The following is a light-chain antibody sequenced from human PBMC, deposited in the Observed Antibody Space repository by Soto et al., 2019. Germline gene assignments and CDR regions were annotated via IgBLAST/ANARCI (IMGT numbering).Light chain of an antibody. V-gene: IGKV3-20*01. CDR3: QQYGSSLST. J-gene: IGKJ1*01. Sequence: EIVLTQSPGTLSLSPGERATLSCRASQSVRSDYLAWYQQKPGQAPRLHIYGASTRATGIPDRFTGSGSGTDFTLTISGLQSEDSAVYYCQQYGSSLSTFGQGTKVDIK. CDR1: QSVRSDY. CDR2: GAS.